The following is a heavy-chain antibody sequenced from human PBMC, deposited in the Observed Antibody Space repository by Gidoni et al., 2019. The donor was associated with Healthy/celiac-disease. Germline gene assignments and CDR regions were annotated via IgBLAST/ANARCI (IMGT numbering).Heavy chain of an antibody. V-gene: IGHV3-23*01. J-gene: IGHJ2*01. Sequence: EVQLLESGGGLVHPGGSRRLSCVASGFTFSTYAVSWVRQSPGKGLEWVSAISGSGDSTYYADSVKGRFTISRDNTKNTLYQQMNSLRDEDTAVYYCAKHQGLLLDWHFDLWGRGTLVTVSS. CDR3: AKHQGLLLDWHFDL. CDR2: ISGSGDST. CDR1: GFTFSTYA. D-gene: IGHD6-25*01.